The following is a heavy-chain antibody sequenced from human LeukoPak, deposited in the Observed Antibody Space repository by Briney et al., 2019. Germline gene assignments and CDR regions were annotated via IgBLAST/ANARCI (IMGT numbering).Heavy chain of an antibody. Sequence: SETLSPTCTVSGGSISSGSYYWSWIRQPAGKGLEWIGRIYTSGSTNYNPSLKSRVTISVDTSKNQFSLKLSSVTAADTAVYYCARSVVPAATIFDYWGQGTLVTVSS. CDR1: GGSISSGSYY. CDR2: IYTSGST. D-gene: IGHD2-2*01. V-gene: IGHV4-61*02. CDR3: ARSVVPAATIFDY. J-gene: IGHJ4*02.